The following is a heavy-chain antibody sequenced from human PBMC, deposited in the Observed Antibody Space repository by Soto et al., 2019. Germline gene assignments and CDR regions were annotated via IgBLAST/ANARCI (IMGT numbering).Heavy chain of an antibody. J-gene: IGHJ6*02. Sequence: GGSLRLSCAASGFTFSSYAMSWVRQVPGKGLEWVSAISGSGGSTYYADSVKGRFTISRDNSKNTLYLQMNSLRAEDTAVYYCAKDLGYCSGGSCYFSDYYYYYGMDVWGQGTTVTVSS. V-gene: IGHV3-23*01. D-gene: IGHD2-15*01. CDR3: AKDLGYCSGGSCYFSDYYYYYGMDV. CDR2: ISGSGGST. CDR1: GFTFSSYA.